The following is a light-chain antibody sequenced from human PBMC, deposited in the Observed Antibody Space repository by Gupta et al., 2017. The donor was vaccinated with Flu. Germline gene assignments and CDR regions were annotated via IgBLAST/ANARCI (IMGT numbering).Light chain of an antibody. CDR2: KDT. CDR1: NLGDKY. CDR3: QAWDSTTGV. J-gene: IGLJ1*01. V-gene: IGLV3-1*01. Sequence: SYALTQPPSVSVSPGQTPSITCSGDNLGDKYACWYQQKPGQSPVLVIYKDTKRPSGIPERFSGSNSGNTATLTISGTQAMDEADYYCQAWDSTTGVFGTGTKVTVL.